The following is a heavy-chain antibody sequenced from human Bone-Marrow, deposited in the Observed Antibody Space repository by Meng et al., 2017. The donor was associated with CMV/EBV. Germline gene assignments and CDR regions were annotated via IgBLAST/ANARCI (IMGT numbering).Heavy chain of an antibody. V-gene: IGHV3-30-3*01. CDR3: ARDAAPDIVGVFDP. CDR1: GFTFSSYA. Sequence: GGSLRLSCAASGFTFSSYAMHWVRQAPGKGLEWVAVISYDGSNKYYADSVKGRFTISRDNSKNTLYPQMNSLSAEDTAVYYCARDAAPDIVGVFDPWGQGTLVTVSS. J-gene: IGHJ5*02. CDR2: ISYDGSNK. D-gene: IGHD2-15*01.